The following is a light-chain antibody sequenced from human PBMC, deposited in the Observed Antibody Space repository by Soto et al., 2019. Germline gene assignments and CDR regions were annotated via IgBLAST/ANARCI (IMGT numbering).Light chain of an antibody. CDR3: QQYNNWPPYT. Sequence: EIVMTQSPATLSVSPGERATLSCRASQSVSSNLAWYQQKPGQAPRLLIYGASTRATGIPARFSGSGSGTEFTLTISSLQSEDCAVYYCQQYNNWPPYTVGQGTKLELK. CDR1: QSVSSN. J-gene: IGKJ2*01. V-gene: IGKV3-15*01. CDR2: GAS.